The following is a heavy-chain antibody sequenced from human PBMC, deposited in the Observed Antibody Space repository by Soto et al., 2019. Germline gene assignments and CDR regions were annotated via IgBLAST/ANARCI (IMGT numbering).Heavy chain of an antibody. CDR1: GITFSNYW. CDR2: INSGGSST. Sequence: EVQLVESGGGLVQPGGSLRLSCAASGITFSNYWMHWVRQAPGKGLVWVSRINSGGSSTTYADSVKGRFTISRDNANNTLYLQVTSLRAEAPAVYYCARDSSWTGYSAQFDYWGQGALVTVSS. J-gene: IGHJ4*02. CDR3: ARDSSWTGYSAQFDY. D-gene: IGHD3-9*01. V-gene: IGHV3-74*01.